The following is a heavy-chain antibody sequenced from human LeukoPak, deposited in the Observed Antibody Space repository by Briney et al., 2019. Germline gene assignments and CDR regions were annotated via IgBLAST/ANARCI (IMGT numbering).Heavy chain of an antibody. CDR1: GFTVSSNY. V-gene: IGHV3-66*01. Sequence: PGGSLRLSCAASGFTVSSNYMSWVRQAPGKGLEWVSVIYSGGSTYYADSVKGRFTISRDNSKNTLYLQMNSLRAEDTAVYYCASPHSSGWYYFDYWGQGTLVTVSS. D-gene: IGHD6-19*01. CDR3: ASPHSSGWYYFDY. J-gene: IGHJ4*02. CDR2: IYSGGST.